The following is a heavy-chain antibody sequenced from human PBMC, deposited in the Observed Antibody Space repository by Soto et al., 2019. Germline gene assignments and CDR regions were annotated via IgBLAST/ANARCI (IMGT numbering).Heavy chain of an antibody. Sequence: GGSLRLSCAASGFTFSSYAMSWVRQAPGKGLEWVSAISGSGGSTYYADSVKGRFTISRDNSKNTLYLQMNSLRAEDTAVYYCAKDLGWEAVAGTGYWGSDYWGQGTLVTVSS. J-gene: IGHJ4*02. CDR3: AKDLGWEAVAGTGYWGSDY. CDR1: GFTFSSYA. D-gene: IGHD6-19*01. CDR2: ISGSGGST. V-gene: IGHV3-23*01.